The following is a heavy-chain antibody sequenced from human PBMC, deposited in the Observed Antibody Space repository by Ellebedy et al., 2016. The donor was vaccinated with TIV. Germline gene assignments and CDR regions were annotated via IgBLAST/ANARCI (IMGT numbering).Heavy chain of an antibody. J-gene: IGHJ4*02. CDR3: ALWGREPDGFDF. V-gene: IGHV4-4*07. Sequence: SETLSLTXSVSGDSTSPSFWSWIRQPAGKGLEWIGRIFPGGRTDYNPSLKSRITMPQDRSKNQFSLKVTSVTAADTAVYYCALWGREPDGFDFWGQGTLVTVSS. CDR2: IFPGGRT. CDR1: GDSTSPSF. D-gene: IGHD3-16*01.